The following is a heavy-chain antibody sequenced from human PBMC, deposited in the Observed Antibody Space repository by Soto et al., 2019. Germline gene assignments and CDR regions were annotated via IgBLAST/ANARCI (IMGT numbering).Heavy chain of an antibody. CDR2: IYTSGST. V-gene: IGHV4-4*07. CDR1: GGSISSYY. D-gene: IGHD3-16*02. Sequence: PSETLSLTCTVSGGSISSYYWSWIRQPAGKGLEWIGRIYTSGSTNYNPSLKSRVTMSVDTSKNQFSLTLSSVTAAGTAVYYCARESYDYVWGSYRHDAFDIWGQGTMVTVSS. CDR3: ARESYDYVWGSYRHDAFDI. J-gene: IGHJ3*02.